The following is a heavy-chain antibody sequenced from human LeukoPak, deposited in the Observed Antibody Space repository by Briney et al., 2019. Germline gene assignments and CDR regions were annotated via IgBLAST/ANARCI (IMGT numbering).Heavy chain of an antibody. CDR1: GGSISSYY. J-gene: IGHJ4*02. V-gene: IGHV4-4*07. CDR2: IYTSGST. Sequence: SETLSLTCTVSGGSISSYYWSWIRQPAGKGLEWIGRIYTSGSTNYSPSLKSRVTMSVDTSKNQFSLKLSSVTAADTAVYYCAIQTRYDFWSGYAYWGQGTLVTVSS. CDR3: AIQTRYDFWSGYAY. D-gene: IGHD3-3*01.